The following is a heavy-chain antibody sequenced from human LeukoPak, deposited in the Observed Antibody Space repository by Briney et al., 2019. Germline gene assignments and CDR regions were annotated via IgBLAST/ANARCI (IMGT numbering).Heavy chain of an antibody. V-gene: IGHV1-8*01. CDR1: GYTFASYD. Sequence: ASVKVSCKASGYTFASYDINWVRQATGQGLEWMGWMNPNSGNTGYAQKFHGRVTMTSNTATRTAYMELSSLRSEDTAVYYCARRQEGYDSSGYQKPRAEYSQHWGQGTLVTVSS. J-gene: IGHJ1*01. CDR3: ARRQEGYDSSGYQKPRAEYSQH. CDR2: MNPNSGNT. D-gene: IGHD3-22*01.